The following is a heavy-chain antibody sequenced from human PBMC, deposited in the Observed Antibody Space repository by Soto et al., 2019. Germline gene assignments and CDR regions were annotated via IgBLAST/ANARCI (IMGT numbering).Heavy chain of an antibody. D-gene: IGHD3-22*01. CDR2: IYYSGST. V-gene: IGHV4-28*03. J-gene: IGHJ4*02. CDR1: GYSISSSNW. Sequence: PSETLSLTCAVSGYSISSSNWWGWIRQPPGKGLEWIGYIYYSGSTYYNPSLKSRVTMSVDTSKNQFSLKLSSVTAADTAVYYCARDAVPNDSSGSWGQGTLVTVSS. CDR3: ARDAVPNDSSGS.